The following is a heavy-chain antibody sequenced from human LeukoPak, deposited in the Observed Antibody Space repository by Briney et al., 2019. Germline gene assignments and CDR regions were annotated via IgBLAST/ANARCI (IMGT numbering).Heavy chain of an antibody. CDR1: GYTFTSYA. V-gene: IGHV7-4-1*02. J-gene: IGHJ5*02. CDR2: INTNTGNP. CDR3: ARQTGSSGWYVNWFDP. Sequence: ASVKVSCKASGYTFTSYAMNWVRQAPGQGLEWMGWINTNTGNPTYAQGFTGRFVFSLDTSVSTAYLQISSLKAEDTAVYYCARQTGSSGWYVNWFDPWGQGTLVTVSS. D-gene: IGHD6-19*01.